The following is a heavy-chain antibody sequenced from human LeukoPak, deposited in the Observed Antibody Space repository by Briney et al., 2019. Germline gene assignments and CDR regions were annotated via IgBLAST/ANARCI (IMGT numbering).Heavy chain of an antibody. V-gene: IGHV4-4*07. CDR2: IYTSGGT. J-gene: IGHJ4*02. Sequence: SETLSLTCTVSGSSISNYYWTWIRQPAGKGLEWIGRIYTSGGTNYNPSLKTRVTMSVDTSKNQVSLKLSSVTAADTAMYYCARAAEYSSGWYLFDYWGQRILVTVSA. D-gene: IGHD6-19*01. CDR3: ARAAEYSSGWYLFDY. CDR1: GSSISNYY.